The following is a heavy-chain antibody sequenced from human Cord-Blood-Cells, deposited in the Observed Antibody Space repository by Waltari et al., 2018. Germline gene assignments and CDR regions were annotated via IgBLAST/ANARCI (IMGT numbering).Heavy chain of an antibody. CDR3: ARDQYDY. V-gene: IGHV3-30-3*01. J-gene: IGHJ4*02. CDR2: ISYDGSNK. D-gene: IGHD2-2*01. Sequence: QVQLVESGGGVVQPGRSLRLPCAASGFTFSSYAMHWVRQAPGKGLEWVAVISYDGSNKYYADSVKGRCTISRDNSKNTLYLQMNSLRAEDTAVYYCARDQYDYWGQGTLVTVSS. CDR1: GFTFSSYA.